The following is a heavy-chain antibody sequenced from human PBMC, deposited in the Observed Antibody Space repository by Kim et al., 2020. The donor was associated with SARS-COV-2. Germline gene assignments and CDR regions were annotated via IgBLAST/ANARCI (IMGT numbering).Heavy chain of an antibody. Sequence: SVKVSCKASGGTFSSYAISWVRKAPGQGLEWMGRIIPILGIANYAQKFQGRVTITADKSTSTAYMELSSLRSEDTAVYYCARAHRGDGYNRLCNWGQGT. CDR2: IIPILGIA. J-gene: IGHJ4*02. CDR1: GGTFSSYA. V-gene: IGHV1-69*04. D-gene: IGHD5-12*01. CDR3: ARAHRGDGYNRLCN.